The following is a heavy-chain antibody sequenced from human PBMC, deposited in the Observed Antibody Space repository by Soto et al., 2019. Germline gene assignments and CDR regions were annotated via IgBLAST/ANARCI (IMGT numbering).Heavy chain of an antibody. J-gene: IGHJ5*02. V-gene: IGHV4-59*08. CDR2: IYYDGTA. Sequence: SETQSLTCTVSGASFSPNYWSWFRQPPGKGLEWVGYIYYDGTARHNPSLKSRVTISLETSRSQFSLRLSSVSAADTAVYYCARLGAYYQSLDPWGPGTRVTVS. CDR3: ARLGAYYQSLDP. CDR1: GASFSPNY. D-gene: IGHD2-2*01.